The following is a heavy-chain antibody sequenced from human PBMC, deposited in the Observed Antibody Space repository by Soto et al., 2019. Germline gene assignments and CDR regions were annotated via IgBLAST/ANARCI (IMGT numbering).Heavy chain of an antibody. Sequence: PAESLRLSCAASGFTFSSYGMHWVRQAPGKGLEWVAVIWYDGSNKYYADSVKGRFTISRDNSKNTLYLQMNSLRAEDTAVYYCASASYSSSWYFVDPWGQGTLVTVSS. CDR2: IWYDGSNK. D-gene: IGHD6-13*01. J-gene: IGHJ5*02. CDR1: GFTFSSYG. V-gene: IGHV3-33*01. CDR3: ASASYSSSWYFVDP.